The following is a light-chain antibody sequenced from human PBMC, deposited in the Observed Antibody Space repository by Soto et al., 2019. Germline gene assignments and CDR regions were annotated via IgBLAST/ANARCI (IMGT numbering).Light chain of an antibody. CDR2: GAS. J-gene: IGKJ1*01. Sequence: EIVLTQSPGTLSLSPGEGATLSCSASQSVSGDYLAWYQSKPGQAPRLLIHGASNRATGIPDRFSGSGSGTDFTLTIGRLEPEDFAVYYCQQYLITPWTFGQGTKVEIK. CDR3: QQYLITPWT. CDR1: QSVSGDY. V-gene: IGKV3-20*01.